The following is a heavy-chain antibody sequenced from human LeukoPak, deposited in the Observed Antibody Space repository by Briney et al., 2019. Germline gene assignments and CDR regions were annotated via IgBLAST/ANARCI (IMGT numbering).Heavy chain of an antibody. CDR1: GGSISSYY. Sequence: SETLSLTCTVSGGSISSYYWSWIRQPPGKGLEWIGYIYYSGSTNYNPSLKSRVTISVDTSKNQFSLKLSSVTAADTAVYYCAGSRDYVWGSYRLDAFDIWGQGTMVTVSS. CDR3: AGSRDYVWGSYRLDAFDI. CDR2: IYYSGST. D-gene: IGHD3-16*02. J-gene: IGHJ3*02. V-gene: IGHV4-59*01.